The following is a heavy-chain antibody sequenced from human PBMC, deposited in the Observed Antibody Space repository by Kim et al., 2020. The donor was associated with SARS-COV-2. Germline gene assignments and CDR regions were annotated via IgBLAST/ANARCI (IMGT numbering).Heavy chain of an antibody. J-gene: IGHJ4*02. CDR1: GFTFSSYW. D-gene: IGHD1-1*01. CDR3: ARERWNPIGPFEY. CDR2: IKQDGSEK. V-gene: IGHV3-7*03. Sequence: GGSLRLSCAASGFTFSSYWMSWVRQAPGKGLEWVANIKQDGSEKYYVDSVKGRFTISRDNAENSLYLQMNSLRAEDTAVYYCARERWNPIGPFEYWGQGTLVTVSS.